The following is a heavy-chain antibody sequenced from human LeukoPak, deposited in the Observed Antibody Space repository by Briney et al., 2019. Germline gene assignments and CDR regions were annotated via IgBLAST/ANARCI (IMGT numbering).Heavy chain of an antibody. CDR2: INPNSGGT. CDR1: GYTFTGYY. V-gene: IGHV1-2*02. D-gene: IGHD5-18*01. Sequence: GASVKVSCKASGYTFTGYYMHWVRQAPGQGLEWMGWINPNSGGTNYAQKFQGRVTITTDESTSTAYMELSSLRSEDTAVYYCARGGPLHHPIYSYYYYYYYMDVWGKGTTVTVSS. J-gene: IGHJ6*03. CDR3: ARGGPLHHPIYSYYYYYYYMDV.